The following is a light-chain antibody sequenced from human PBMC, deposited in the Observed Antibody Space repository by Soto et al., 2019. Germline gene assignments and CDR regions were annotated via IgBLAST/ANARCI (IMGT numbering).Light chain of an antibody. CDR3: QHYGSSPMT. CDR2: GAS. J-gene: IGKJ5*01. V-gene: IGKV3-20*01. Sequence: EIVLTQAPGTLSLSPGERATLSCRASQSVSSSYLAWYQQKPGQAPRLLIYGASSRATGIPDRFSGSGSGPDFTLTISRLEPEDFAVYYCQHYGSSPMTFGQGTRLEIK. CDR1: QSVSSSY.